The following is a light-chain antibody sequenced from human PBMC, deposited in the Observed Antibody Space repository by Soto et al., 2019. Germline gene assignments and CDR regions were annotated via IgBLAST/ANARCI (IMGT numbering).Light chain of an antibody. CDR3: QQYNGYPWT. CDR1: QSISSW. V-gene: IGKV1-5*03. Sequence: DIQMTQSPSTLSASVGDRVTITCRASQSISSWLAWYQRKPGKAPKLLIDRASILESGVPSSFSGSGSGKEFTLTISSLQTDDFATYYCQQYNGYPWTFGQGTKVEVK. J-gene: IGKJ1*01. CDR2: RAS.